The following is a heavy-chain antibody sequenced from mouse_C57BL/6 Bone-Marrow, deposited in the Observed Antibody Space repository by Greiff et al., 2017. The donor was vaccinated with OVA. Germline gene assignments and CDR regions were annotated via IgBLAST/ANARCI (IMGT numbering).Heavy chain of an antibody. Sequence: EVKLMESGGGLVQSGRSLRLSCATSGFTFSDFYMEWVRQAPGKGLEWIAASRNKANDYTTEYSASVKGRFIVSRDTSQSILYLQMNALRAEDTAIYYCARDAGEYFDYWGQGTTLTVSS. CDR1: GFTFSDFY. CDR2: SRNKANDYTT. V-gene: IGHV7-1*01. J-gene: IGHJ2*01. CDR3: ARDAGEYFDY.